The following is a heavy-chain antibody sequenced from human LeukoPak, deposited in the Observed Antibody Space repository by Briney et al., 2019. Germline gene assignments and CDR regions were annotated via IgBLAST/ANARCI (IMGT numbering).Heavy chain of an antibody. D-gene: IGHD3-22*01. CDR1: GGSISSSNW. CDR2: IYHSGST. CDR3: ARRGLVVIGSEGFDH. V-gene: IGHV4-4*02. J-gene: IGHJ5*02. Sequence: SETLSLTCAVSGGSISSSNWWSRVRQPPGKGLEWIGEIYHSGSTNYNPSLKSRVTISVDKSKNQFSLKLSSVTAADTAVYYCARRGLVVIGSEGFDHWGQGTLVTVSS.